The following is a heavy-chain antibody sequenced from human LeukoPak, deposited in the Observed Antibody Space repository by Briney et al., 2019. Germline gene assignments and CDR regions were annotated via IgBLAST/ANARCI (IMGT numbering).Heavy chain of an antibody. D-gene: IGHD4-23*01. CDR2: MNPSSGKT. J-gene: IGHJ4*02. CDR1: GYTLTSYD. V-gene: IGHV1-8*01. Sequence: ASVKVSCKASGYTLTSYDINWVRQATGQGLEGMGWMNPSSGKTGYAQKFQGRISMTRNTSISTAYMELSSLRSEDTAVYYCARETPSRYFDYWGQGTLVTVSS. CDR3: ARETPSRYFDY.